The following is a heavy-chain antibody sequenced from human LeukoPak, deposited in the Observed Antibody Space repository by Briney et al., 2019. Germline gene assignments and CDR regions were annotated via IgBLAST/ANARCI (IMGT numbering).Heavy chain of an antibody. CDR1: GFTFSSYA. CDR2: ISGGGGTT. J-gene: IGHJ5*01. Sequence: PGGSLRLSCTASGFTFSSYAMSWVRQAPGKGLEWVSAISGGGGTTYYADSVKGRFTISRGNAKNSLYLQMTSLRPEDTAVYFCARGSDTTFRPCDSWGQGTLVTVSS. CDR3: ARGSDTTFRPCDS. D-gene: IGHD1-14*01. V-gene: IGHV3-23*01.